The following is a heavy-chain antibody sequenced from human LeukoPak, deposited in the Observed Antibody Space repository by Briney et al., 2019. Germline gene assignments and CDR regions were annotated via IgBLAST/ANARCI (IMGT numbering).Heavy chain of an antibody. D-gene: IGHD5-18*01. Sequence: SETLSLTCTVSGGSISSSSYYWGWIRQPPGKGLEWIGSIYYSGSTYYNPSLEGRVTISVDTSKNQFSLKLSSVTAADTAVYYCARPRRQIQLWSPAHGAFDIWGQGTMVTVSS. CDR1: GGSISSSSYY. J-gene: IGHJ3*02. CDR2: IYYSGST. CDR3: ARPRRQIQLWSPAHGAFDI. V-gene: IGHV4-39*07.